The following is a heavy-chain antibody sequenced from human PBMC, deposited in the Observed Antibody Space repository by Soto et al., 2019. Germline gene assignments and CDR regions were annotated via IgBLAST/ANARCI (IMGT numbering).Heavy chain of an antibody. J-gene: IGHJ3*02. D-gene: IGHD3-22*01. Sequence: PGGSLRLSCAASVFTFSSYWMSWVRQAPGKGLEWVANIKQDGSQKWYVDSVKGRFTISRDNAKSSLYLQMNSLRAEDTAVYYCARGDYFDSSGPFSDAFDIWGQGTMVTVSS. CDR2: IKQDGSQK. V-gene: IGHV3-7*04. CDR3: ARGDYFDSSGPFSDAFDI. CDR1: VFTFSSYW.